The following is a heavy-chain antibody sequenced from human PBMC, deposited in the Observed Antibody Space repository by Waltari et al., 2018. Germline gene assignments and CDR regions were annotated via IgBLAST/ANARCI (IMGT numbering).Heavy chain of an antibody. CDR2: VDPEDGET. J-gene: IGHJ4*02. V-gene: IGHV1-69-2*01. Sequence: EVQLVQSGAEVKKPGATVKISCKVSGYTFTDYYMHWVQQAPGKGLEWMGLVDPEDGETIYAEKFQGRVTITADTSTDTAYMELSSLRSEDTAVYYCARARGERITMVQGVIIGYWGQGTLVTVSS. D-gene: IGHD3-10*01. CDR3: ARARGERITMVQGVIIGY. CDR1: GYTFTDYY.